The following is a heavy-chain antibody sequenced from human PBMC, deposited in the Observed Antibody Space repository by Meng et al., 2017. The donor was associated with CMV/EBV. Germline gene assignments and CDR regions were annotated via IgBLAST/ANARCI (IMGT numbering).Heavy chain of an antibody. Sequence: SEFSLSSYGTHWVRQVPCKGLEWVALISFDGNNKSYTDSVKGRFTISRDNSKNTLYLQMNSLRAEDTAVYYCAKVRGKVGATGYFDSWGQGTLVTVSS. CDR3: AKVRGKVGATGYFDS. CDR1: EFSLSSYG. J-gene: IGHJ4*02. D-gene: IGHD1-26*01. CDR2: ISFDGNNK. V-gene: IGHV3-30*18.